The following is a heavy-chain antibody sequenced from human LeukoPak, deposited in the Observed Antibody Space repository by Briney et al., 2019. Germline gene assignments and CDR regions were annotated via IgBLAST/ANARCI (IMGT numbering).Heavy chain of an antibody. CDR2: VRNDGFDT. V-gene: IGHV3-30*02. CDR1: GLTFTNHG. Sequence: SGGSLRLSCVTSGLTFTNHGFHWLRQAADKGLEWVAFVRNDGFDTYHSNSVKGRFSISRDDSKNTVYLQMNSLRAEDTAVYYCARGFNRGFDPWGQGTLVTVSS. CDR3: ARGFNRGFDP. J-gene: IGHJ5*02. D-gene: IGHD1-14*01.